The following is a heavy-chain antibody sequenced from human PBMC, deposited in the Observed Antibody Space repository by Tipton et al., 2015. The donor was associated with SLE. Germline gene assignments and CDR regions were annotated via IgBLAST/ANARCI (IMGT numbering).Heavy chain of an antibody. J-gene: IGHJ3*02. Sequence: TLSLTCTVSGGSISSYYWTWIRHPPGKGLEWIGYIYYSGSTNYNPSLKSRVTISVDTPKNQFSLKLTSVTAADTAVYYCARRMVQGGDALDIWGLGTLVTVSS. CDR2: IYYSGST. CDR1: GGSISSYY. V-gene: IGHV4-59*08. D-gene: IGHD3-10*01. CDR3: ARRMVQGGDALDI.